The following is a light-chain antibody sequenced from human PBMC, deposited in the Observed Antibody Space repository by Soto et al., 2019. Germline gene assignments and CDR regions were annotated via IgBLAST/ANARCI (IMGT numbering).Light chain of an antibody. J-gene: IGLJ2*01. CDR2: EAS. CDR1: SSDVGSYNL. V-gene: IGLV2-23*02. Sequence: QSVLTQPASVSGSPGQSITISCTGTSSDVGSYNLVSWYQQHPGKAPKLMIYEASRRPSGVSNRFSGSKSGNTASLTISGLQAEDEGDYYCCSYAGSSTVVVFGGGTQLTVL. CDR3: CSYAGSSTVVV.